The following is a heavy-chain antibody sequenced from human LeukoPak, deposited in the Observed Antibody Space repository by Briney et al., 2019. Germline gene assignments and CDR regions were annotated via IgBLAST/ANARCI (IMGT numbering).Heavy chain of an antibody. CDR2: IYYSGST. CDR1: GGSISSYY. CDR3: ASMGSSWYNWFDP. J-gene: IGHJ5*02. D-gene: IGHD6-13*01. Sequence: SETLSLTCTVSGGSISSYYWSWIRQPPGKGLEWIGYIYYSGSTNYNPSLKCRVTISVDTSKNQFSLKLSSVTAADTAVYYCASMGSSWYNWFDPWGQGTLVTVSS. V-gene: IGHV4-59*08.